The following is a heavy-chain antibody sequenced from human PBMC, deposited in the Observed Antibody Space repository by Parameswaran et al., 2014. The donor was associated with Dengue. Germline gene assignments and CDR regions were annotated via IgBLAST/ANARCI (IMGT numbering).Heavy chain of an antibody. CDR2: INHSGST. V-gene: IGHV4-34*01. D-gene: IGHD6-13*01. CDR3: ARYGHSLAAAGTYYYGMDV. Sequence: WIRQPPGKGLEWIGEINHSGSTNYNPSLKSRVTISVDTSKNQFSLKLSSVTAADTAVYYCARYGHSLAAAGTYYYGMDVWGQGTTVAVSS. J-gene: IGHJ6*02.